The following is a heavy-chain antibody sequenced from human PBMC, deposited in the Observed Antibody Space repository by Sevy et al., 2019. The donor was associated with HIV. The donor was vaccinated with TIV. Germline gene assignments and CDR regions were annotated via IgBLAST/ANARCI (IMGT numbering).Heavy chain of an antibody. J-gene: IGHJ4*02. CDR3: ARAVWGYSGYDHPFDY. CDR1: GYTFTSYY. D-gene: IGHD5-12*01. Sequence: ASVKVSCKASGYTFTSYYMHWVRQAPGQGLEWMGIINPSGGSTSYAQTFQGRVTMTRDTSTSTVYMELSSLRSEDTAVYYCARAVWGYSGYDHPFDYWGQGTLVTVSS. V-gene: IGHV1-46*01. CDR2: INPSGGST.